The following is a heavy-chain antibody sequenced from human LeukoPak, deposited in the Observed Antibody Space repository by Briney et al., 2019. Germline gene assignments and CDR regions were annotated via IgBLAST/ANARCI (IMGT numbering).Heavy chain of an antibody. J-gene: IGHJ3*02. D-gene: IGHD4-17*01. CDR2: ISGGGSST. CDR1: GCTFSNYA. CDR3: AKDGATVTTDAFDI. Sequence: GGSLRLSCAASGCTFSNYAMSWVRQAPGKGLEWVSVISGGGSSTYYADSVKGRFTISRDNSKNTLYLQMNSLRAEDTAVYYCAKDGATVTTDAFDIWGQGTVVTVSS. V-gene: IGHV3-23*01.